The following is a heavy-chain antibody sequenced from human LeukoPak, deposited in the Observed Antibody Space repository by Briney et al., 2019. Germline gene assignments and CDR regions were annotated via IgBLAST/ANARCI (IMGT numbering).Heavy chain of an antibody. CDR3: ARLYSYGPGGAFDI. CDR1: GGSISSYY. CDR2: IYYSGST. V-gene: IGHV4-59*01. Sequence: SETLSLTCTGSGGSISSYYWSWIRQPPGKGLEWIGYIYYSGSTNYNPSLKSRVTISVDTSKNQFSLKLSSVTAADTAVYYCARLYSYGPGGAFDIWGQGTMVTVSS. D-gene: IGHD5-18*01. J-gene: IGHJ3*02.